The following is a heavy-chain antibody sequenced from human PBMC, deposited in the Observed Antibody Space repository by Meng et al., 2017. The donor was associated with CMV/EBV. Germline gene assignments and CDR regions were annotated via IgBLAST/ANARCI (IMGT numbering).Heavy chain of an antibody. V-gene: IGHV4-59*01. Sequence: SETLSLTCSVSGVSITSFYWTWVRQAPGKGLEWIGYVSYSGNTNYNPSFRSRVTISRETSRNQFSLHLTSVTAADTVVYFCARDAHNSFDSWGLGTLVTVSS. CDR3: ARDAHNSFDS. J-gene: IGHJ4*02. CDR1: GVSITSFY. CDR2: VSYSGNT. D-gene: IGHD5-24*01.